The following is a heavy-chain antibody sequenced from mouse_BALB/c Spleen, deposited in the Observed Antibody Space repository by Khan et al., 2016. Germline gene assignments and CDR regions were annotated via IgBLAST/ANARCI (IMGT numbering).Heavy chain of an antibody. CDR2: ISYSGST. CDR1: GYSITSDYA. CDR3: ATNTVIATEYFDG. V-gene: IGHV3-2*02. D-gene: IGHD1-1*01. Sequence: EVQLQESGPGLVKPSQSLSLTCTVTGYSITSDYAWNWIRQFPGNKLEWMGYISYSGSTSYNPSLKSRISITRDTSKNQFFLQLNSVTTEDTATXYCATNTVIATEYFDGWGAGTTVTVSS. J-gene: IGHJ1*01.